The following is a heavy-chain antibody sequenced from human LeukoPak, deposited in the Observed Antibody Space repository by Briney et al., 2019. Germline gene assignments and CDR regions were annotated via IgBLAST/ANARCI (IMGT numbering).Heavy chain of an antibody. D-gene: IGHD1-26*01. CDR3: ARGTSGSYARGYYYYMDV. CDR1: GFTFSKYW. CDR2: INQDGSEK. V-gene: IGHV3-7*03. Sequence: GGSLRLSCAASGFTFSKYWMSWVRQAPGKGLEWVANINQDGSEKYYVDSMEGRFTISRDNAKNSLFLQLNSLRAEDTALYYCARGTSGSYARGYYYYMDVWGKGTTVTVSS. J-gene: IGHJ6*03.